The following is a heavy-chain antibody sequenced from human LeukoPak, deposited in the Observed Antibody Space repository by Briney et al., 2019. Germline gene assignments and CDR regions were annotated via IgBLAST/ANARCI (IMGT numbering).Heavy chain of an antibody. Sequence: ASVKVSCKASGYTFTRYYMHWVRQAPGQGLEWMGIIDPSGGSTNYAQKFQGRVAVTRDTSTSTVYMELSSLRSEDTAVYYCASGLSFDYWGQGTLVTVSS. CDR3: ASGLSFDY. CDR2: IDPSGGST. V-gene: IGHV1-46*01. J-gene: IGHJ4*02. D-gene: IGHD3/OR15-3a*01. CDR1: GYTFTRYY.